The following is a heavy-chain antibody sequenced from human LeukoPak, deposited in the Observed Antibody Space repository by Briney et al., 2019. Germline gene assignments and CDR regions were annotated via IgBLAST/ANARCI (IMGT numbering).Heavy chain of an antibody. CDR1: RYTFANYG. CDR3: ARGHELLFLGY. CDR2: INPNSGGT. D-gene: IGHD2-21*02. J-gene: IGHJ1*01. V-gene: IGHV1-2*06. Sequence: ASVTVSCKASRYTFANYGINWVRQAPGQGLEWMGRINPNSGGTNYAQKFQGRVTMTRDTSISTAYMELSRLRSDDTAVYYCARGHELLFLGYWGQGTLVTVSS.